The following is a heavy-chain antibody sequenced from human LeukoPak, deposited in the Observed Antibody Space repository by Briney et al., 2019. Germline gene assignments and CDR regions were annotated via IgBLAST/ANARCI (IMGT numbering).Heavy chain of an antibody. CDR2: INHSGST. J-gene: IGHJ4*02. CDR3: ARDYGVTDY. Sequence: SETLSLTCAVYGESFSGYYWSWIRQPPGKGLEWIGEINHSGSTNYNPSLKSRVTISVDTSKNQFSLKLSSVTAADTAVYYCARDYGVTDYWGQGTLVTVSS. D-gene: IGHD4-17*01. V-gene: IGHV4-34*01. CDR1: GESFSGYY.